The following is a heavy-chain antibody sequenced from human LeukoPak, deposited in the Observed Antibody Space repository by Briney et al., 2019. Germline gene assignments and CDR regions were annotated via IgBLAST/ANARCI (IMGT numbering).Heavy chain of an antibody. CDR3: ARHVGYYGSGSYSH. CDR1: GGSISSYY. J-gene: IGHJ4*02. Sequence: PPETLSLTCTVSGGSISSYYWSWIRQPPGKGLEWIGYIYYSGSTNYNPSLKSRVTISVDTSKNQFSLKLSSVTAADTAVYYCARHVGYYGSGSYSHWGQGTLVTVSS. CDR2: IYYSGST. V-gene: IGHV4-59*08. D-gene: IGHD3-10*01.